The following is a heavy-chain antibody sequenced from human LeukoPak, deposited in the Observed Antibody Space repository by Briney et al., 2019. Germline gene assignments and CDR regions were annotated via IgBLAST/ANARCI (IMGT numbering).Heavy chain of an antibody. CDR1: GGSITTYSYY. J-gene: IGHJ4*02. V-gene: IGHV4-39*07. CDR3: ARSDYYDSHGKLDY. D-gene: IGHD3-22*01. CDR2: IHFAGNT. Sequence: SETLSLTCTVSGGSITTYSYYWGWIRQPPGKGLEWIGAIHFAGNTYYSPSLKSRVTISVDTPKNQFSLKMNSVTAADTAVYYCARSDYYDSHGKLDYWGQGAQVTVSS.